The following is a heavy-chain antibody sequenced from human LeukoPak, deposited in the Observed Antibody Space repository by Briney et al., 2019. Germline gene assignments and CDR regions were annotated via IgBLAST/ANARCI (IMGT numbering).Heavy chain of an antibody. J-gene: IGHJ4*02. D-gene: IGHD3-16*01. V-gene: IGHV3-33*01. Sequence: GGSLRLSCVASGFTFRNYGMHWIRQAPGKGLEWVAVIFYDGSKKYYADFVKGRFTISRDNSKNVVYLQMDSLRAEDTAFYYCARSLGETTFDWWGQGTLVTVPS. CDR3: ARSLGETTFDW. CDR2: IFYDGSKK. CDR1: GFTFRNYG.